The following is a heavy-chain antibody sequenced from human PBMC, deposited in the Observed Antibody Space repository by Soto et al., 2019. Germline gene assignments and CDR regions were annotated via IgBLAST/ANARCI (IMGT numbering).Heavy chain of an antibody. CDR1: GGSISSYY. V-gene: IGHV4-4*07. D-gene: IGHD3-3*01. J-gene: IGHJ5*02. Sequence: SETLSLTCTVSGGSISSYYWSWIRQPAGKGLEWIGRIYTSGSTNYNPSLKSRVTMSVDTSKNQFSLRLSSVTAADTAVYYCARDRYYDFWSGYYNWFDPWGQGTLVTVSS. CDR3: ARDRYYDFWSGYYNWFDP. CDR2: IYTSGST.